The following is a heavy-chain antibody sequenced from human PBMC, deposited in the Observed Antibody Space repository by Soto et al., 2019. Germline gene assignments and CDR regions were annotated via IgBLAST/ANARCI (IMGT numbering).Heavy chain of an antibody. Sequence: QVQLQESGPGLVKPSETLSLTCTVSGDSMTKYYWSWIRQPAGKGLEWIGRIYTSGSTNYNPSLTGQVTMSIDTSTNHFSLSLKSVTAADTAVYYCARTVGAAYYFDFWGQGALVTVSS. J-gene: IGHJ4*02. CDR2: IYTSGST. CDR1: GDSMTKYY. D-gene: IGHD1-26*01. CDR3: ARTVGAAYYFDF. V-gene: IGHV4-4*07.